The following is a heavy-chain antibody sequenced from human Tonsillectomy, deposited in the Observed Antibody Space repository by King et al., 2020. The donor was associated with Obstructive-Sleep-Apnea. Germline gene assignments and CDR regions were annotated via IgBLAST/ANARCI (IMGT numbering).Heavy chain of an antibody. D-gene: IGHD3-22*01. CDR1: GFTFTSSA. CDR3: AALSTATYYYDSSGYWDAFDN. J-gene: IGHJ3*02. CDR2: IVVGSGNT. V-gene: IGHV1-58*01. Sequence: QLVQSGPEVKKPGTSVKVSCKASGFTFTSSAVQWVRQARGQRLEWIGWIVVGSGNTNYAQKFQERVTITRDMSTSTAYMELSSLRSEETAVYYCAALSTATYYYDSSGYWDAFDNW.